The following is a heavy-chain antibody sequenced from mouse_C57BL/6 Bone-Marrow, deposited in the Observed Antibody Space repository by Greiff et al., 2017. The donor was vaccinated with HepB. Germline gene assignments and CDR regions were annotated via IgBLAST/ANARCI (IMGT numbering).Heavy chain of an antibody. J-gene: IGHJ3*01. CDR1: GFTFSDYG. CDR2: ISSGSSTI. D-gene: IGHD1-1*01. CDR3: ARSGGRRSYGTPAWFAY. Sequence: VQLKESGGGLVKPGGSLKLSCAASGFTFSDYGMHWVRQAPEKGLEWVAYISSGSSTIYYADTVKGRFTISRDNAKNTLFLQMTSLRSEDTAMYYCARSGGRRSYGTPAWFAYWGQGTLVTVSA. V-gene: IGHV5-17*01.